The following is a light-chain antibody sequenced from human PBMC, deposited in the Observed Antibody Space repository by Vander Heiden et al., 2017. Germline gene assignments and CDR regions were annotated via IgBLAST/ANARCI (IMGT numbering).Light chain of an antibody. CDR3: SSDTSSSTPYV. J-gene: IGLJ1*01. Sequence: QSALTQPASVSGSPGQSITISCTGTSSGVGDYNYVSWYQQHPGEAPKLMIYEVSHRPSGISNRFSGSKSANTASLTTSGLQAEDEADYYCSSDTSSSTPYVFGTGTKLTVL. V-gene: IGLV2-14*01. CDR1: SSGVGDYNY. CDR2: EVS.